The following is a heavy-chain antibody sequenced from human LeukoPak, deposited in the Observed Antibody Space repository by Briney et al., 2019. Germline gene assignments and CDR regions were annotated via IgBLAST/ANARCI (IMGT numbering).Heavy chain of an antibody. CDR1: GYTLTDLS. CDR3: ARDSGIAAAPVYFEL. CDR2: FDPEYGET. V-gene: IGHV1-24*01. D-gene: IGHD6-13*01. J-gene: IGHJ2*01. Sequence: GASVNVSCNVSGYTLTDLSMHWVRQAPRKGLEWMGGFDPEYGETIYAHKFQGRVTMTADTSTDTAYMELLSLRSDDTAVSYCARDSGIAAAPVYFELWGSGTLVPVS.